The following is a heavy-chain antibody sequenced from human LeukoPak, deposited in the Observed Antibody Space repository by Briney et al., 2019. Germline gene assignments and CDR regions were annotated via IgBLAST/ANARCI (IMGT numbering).Heavy chain of an antibody. CDR2: IYPGGSDT. J-gene: IGHJ4*02. V-gene: IGHV5-51*01. CDR1: GYTFTTYW. Sequence: GESLKISCETSGYTFTTYWIGWVRQMPGKGLEWVGIIYPGGSDTVYSPSFRGQVTISADKSSSTAYLQWSSLKASDSAIYYCALKYGSSGSTYYHFDYWGQGTLVTVSS. D-gene: IGHD2-15*01. CDR3: ALKYGSSGSTYYHFDY.